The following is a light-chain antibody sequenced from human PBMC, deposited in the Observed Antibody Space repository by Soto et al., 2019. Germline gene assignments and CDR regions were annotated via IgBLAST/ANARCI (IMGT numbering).Light chain of an antibody. J-gene: IGKJ1*01. CDR1: QSVDTTF. Sequence: EIVLTQSPGSLSLSPGQRATLSCRASQSVDTTFFAWYQKKPGQAPRLLIYGASKRATDISDRFSGSGSGKDFTLIIIRLEPEDFAVYYCQQYMISVAFGQGTKVAIK. CDR2: GAS. CDR3: QQYMISVA. V-gene: IGKV3-20*01.